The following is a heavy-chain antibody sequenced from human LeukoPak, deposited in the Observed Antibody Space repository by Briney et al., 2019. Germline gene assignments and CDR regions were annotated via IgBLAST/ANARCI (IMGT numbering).Heavy chain of an antibody. CDR1: GHIFRNYC. Sequence: GGSLRLFCAACGHIFRNYCKNWVPQASGKGLVWVSSISSSSTYIYCADSVKGRFTISRDNAKNSLYLQMISLRAEDTAVYYCAKSSGWNYYYYYMVVWGEGTTVIASS. V-gene: IGHV3-21*01. J-gene: IGHJ6*03. CDR2: ISSSSTYI. CDR3: AKSSGWNYYYYYMVV. D-gene: IGHD6-19*01.